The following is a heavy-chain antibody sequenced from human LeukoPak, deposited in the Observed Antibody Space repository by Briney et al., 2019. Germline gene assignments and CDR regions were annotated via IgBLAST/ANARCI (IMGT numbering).Heavy chain of an antibody. CDR3: ARDPGAGYFDY. CDR2: ISVYNGNT. D-gene: IGHD6-19*01. J-gene: IGHJ4*02. CDR1: RYTFTHYG. Sequence: AGVPVSCLHSRYTFTHYGLRWVRQAPRRGREWMGWISVYNGNTNYAQKLQGRVTMTTDTSTSTAYMELRSLRSDDTAVYYCARDPGAGYFDYWGQGTLVTVSS. V-gene: IGHV1-18*04.